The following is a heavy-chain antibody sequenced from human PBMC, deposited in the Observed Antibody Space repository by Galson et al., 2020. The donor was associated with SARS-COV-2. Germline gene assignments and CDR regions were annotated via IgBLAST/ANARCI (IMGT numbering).Heavy chain of an antibody. D-gene: IGHD3-10*01. CDR2: ISYDGSNK. J-gene: IGHJ4*02. CDR3: AMPGSGSYYNSFDY. CDR1: GFTFSSYG. Sequence: GGSLRLPCAASGFTFSSYGMHWVRQAPGKGLEWVAVISYDGSNKYYADSVKGRFTISRDNSKNTLYLQMNSLRAEDTAVYYCAMPGSGSYYNSFDYWGQGTLVTVSS. V-gene: IGHV3-30*03.